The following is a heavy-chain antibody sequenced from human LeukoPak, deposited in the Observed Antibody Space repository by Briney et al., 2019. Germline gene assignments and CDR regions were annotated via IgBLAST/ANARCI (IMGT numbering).Heavy chain of an antibody. J-gene: IGHJ4*02. Sequence: PGGSLRLSCAASGFTFSSYGMHWVRQAPGKGLEWVAVIWYDGSNKYYADSVKGRFTISRDNSKNTLYPQMNSLRAEDTAVYYCARSTNSYGHFDYWGQGTLVTVSS. CDR1: GFTFSSYG. D-gene: IGHD5-18*01. CDR3: ARSTNSYGHFDY. V-gene: IGHV3-33*01. CDR2: IWYDGSNK.